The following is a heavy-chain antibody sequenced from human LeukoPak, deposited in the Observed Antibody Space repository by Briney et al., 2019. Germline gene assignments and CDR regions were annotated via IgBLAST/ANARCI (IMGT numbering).Heavy chain of an antibody. CDR2: ISFTGST. Sequence: SETLSLTCTVSGASISSHYWSWIRQPPGKGLEWIGLISFTGSTNYNPSLKSRVITSVDTSKNQFSLKVSSVTAADTAVYYCAKGGESSLPLDYWGQGILVTVSS. D-gene: IGHD6-13*01. CDR1: GASISSHY. V-gene: IGHV4-59*11. J-gene: IGHJ4*02. CDR3: AKGGESSLPLDY.